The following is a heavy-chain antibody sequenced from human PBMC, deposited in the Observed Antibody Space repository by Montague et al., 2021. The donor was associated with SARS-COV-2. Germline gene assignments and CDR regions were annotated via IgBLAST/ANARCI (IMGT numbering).Heavy chain of an antibody. Sequence: SETLSLTCTVSGDSISNYYWSWIRRPPGKGLEWLGYIYYSGSTNYNPSLKSRVTISVDTSKNQFSLRLSSVTAADTAVYYCARLPYILPGYACFDFWGQGSLVIVSS. D-gene: IGHD3-9*01. CDR3: ARLPYILPGYACFDF. J-gene: IGHJ4*02. V-gene: IGHV4-59*08. CDR1: GDSISNYY. CDR2: IYYSGST.